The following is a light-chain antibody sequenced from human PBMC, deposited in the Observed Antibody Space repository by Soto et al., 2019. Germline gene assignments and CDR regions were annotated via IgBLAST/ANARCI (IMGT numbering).Light chain of an antibody. CDR3: QQYGRSPLYT. CDR1: ISVSSAY. V-gene: IGKV3-20*01. J-gene: IGKJ2*01. CDR2: GAS. Sequence: EIVLSQSPGTLSLAHGDRATLSCRDSISVSSAYLDWYQQKPGQAPRLLISGASRGAAGIPDRFSGSGSGTDFTLTISRLEPEDFVVSYCQQYGRSPLYTFGQGTKLEVK.